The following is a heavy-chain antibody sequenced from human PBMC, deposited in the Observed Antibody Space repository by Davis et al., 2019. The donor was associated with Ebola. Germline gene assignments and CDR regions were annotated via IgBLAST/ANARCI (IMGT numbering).Heavy chain of an antibody. CDR2: INHSGST. CDR1: GGSFSGYY. D-gene: IGHD2-2*01. CDR3: ARGGRRGYCSSTSCYGGWCDP. Sequence: PSETLSLTCAVYGGSFSGYYWSWIRQPPGKGLEWIGEINHSGSTNYNPSLKSRVTISVDTSKNQFSLKLSSVTAADTAVYYCARGGRRGYCSSTSCYGGWCDPWGQGTLVTVSS. V-gene: IGHV4-34*01. J-gene: IGHJ5*02.